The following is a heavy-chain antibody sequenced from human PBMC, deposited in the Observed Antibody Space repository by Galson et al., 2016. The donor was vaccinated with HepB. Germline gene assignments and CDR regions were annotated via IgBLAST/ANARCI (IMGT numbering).Heavy chain of an antibody. CDR1: GLTFSANW. Sequence: SLRLSCAASGLTFSANWMTWVRRAPGKGLEWVANIKQDGSEQYYVDSVRGRFIISRDNVKNSVFLQMNSLRVEDTAVYYCAGGGGWYMDQWGQGTLVTV. V-gene: IGHV3-7*03. CDR3: AGGGGWYMDQ. D-gene: IGHD6-19*01. CDR2: IKQDGSEQ. J-gene: IGHJ4*02.